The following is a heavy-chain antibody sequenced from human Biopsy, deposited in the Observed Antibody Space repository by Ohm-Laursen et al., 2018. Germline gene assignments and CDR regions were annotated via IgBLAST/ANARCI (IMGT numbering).Heavy chain of an antibody. CDR2: ISGSGRT. D-gene: IGHD7-27*01. CDR1: GFTFSRYA. Sequence: SLRLSCAASGFTFSRYAMSWVRQAPGKGLEWVSAISGSGRTYYADSVKGRFTISRDNSKNTLYLQMNNLRAEDTAVFYCAKDLRNNNWGVENWGQGTLVTVPP. CDR3: AKDLRNNNWGVEN. J-gene: IGHJ4*02. V-gene: IGHV3-23*01.